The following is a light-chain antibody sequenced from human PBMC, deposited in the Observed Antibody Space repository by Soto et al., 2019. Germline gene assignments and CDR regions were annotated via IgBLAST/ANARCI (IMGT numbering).Light chain of an antibody. J-gene: IGLJ3*02. CDR3: VAWDDTLDAQV. Sequence: QSVLTQSPSASGTPGQRVTISCSGSRSNIGRNFAYWYQHVPGTAPRLLIQRNNERPSGVPDRFSGSKSGTLVSLAISGLRSDDEATYYCVAWDDTLDAQVFGGGTKVTVL. CDR2: RNN. CDR1: RSNIGRNF. V-gene: IGLV1-47*01.